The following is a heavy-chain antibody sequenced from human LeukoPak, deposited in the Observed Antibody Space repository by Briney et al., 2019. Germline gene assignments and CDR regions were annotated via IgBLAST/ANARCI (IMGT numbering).Heavy chain of an antibody. CDR3: ARARDGYNLYIDY. CDR2: IIPIFGTA. J-gene: IGHJ4*02. CDR1: GGTFSSYA. V-gene: IGHV1-69*05. D-gene: IGHD5-24*01. Sequence: SVKVSCKASGGTFSSYAISWVRQAPGQGLEWMGGIIPIFGTANYAQKLQGRVTMTTDTSTSTAYMELRSLRSDDTAVYYCARARDGYNLYIDYWGQGTLVTVSS.